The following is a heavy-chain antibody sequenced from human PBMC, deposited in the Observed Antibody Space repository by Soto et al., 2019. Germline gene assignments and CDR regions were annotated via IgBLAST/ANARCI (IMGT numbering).Heavy chain of an antibody. CDR2: ISGSGGST. J-gene: IGHJ4*02. Sequence: GGSLRLSCAASGFTFSSYAMSWVRQAPGKGLEWVSAISGSGGSTYYADSVKGRFTISRDNSKNTLYLQMNSLRAEDTAVYYCANHESAIAVAGTRPYYFDYWGQGTLVTVSS. D-gene: IGHD6-19*01. CDR1: GFTFSSYA. CDR3: ANHESAIAVAGTRPYYFDY. V-gene: IGHV3-23*01.